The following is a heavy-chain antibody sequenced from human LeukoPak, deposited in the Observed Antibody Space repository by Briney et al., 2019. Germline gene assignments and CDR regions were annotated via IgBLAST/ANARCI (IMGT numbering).Heavy chain of an antibody. V-gene: IGHV1-2*02. Sequence: ASVKVSCKASGYTFTGYYMHWVRQAPGQGLEWMGWINPTSGATNYAQNFQGRVTMTRDTSISTAYMDLSRLRSDDTAVYYCARSQTGTYSQPPDHWGQGTLVTVSS. CDR2: INPTSGAT. J-gene: IGHJ4*02. D-gene: IGHD1-26*01. CDR3: ARSQTGTYSQPPDH. CDR1: GYTFTGYY.